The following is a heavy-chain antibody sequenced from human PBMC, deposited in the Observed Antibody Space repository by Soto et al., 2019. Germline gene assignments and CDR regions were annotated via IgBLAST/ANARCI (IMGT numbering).Heavy chain of an antibody. V-gene: IGHV4-39*01. Sequence: QLQLQESGPGLVKPSETLSLTCTVSGGSISSSSYYWGWIRQPPGKGLEWIGSIYYSGSTYYNPSLTRRVTIAVDTSKNQFSLKLSSVTAADTAVYYCAKGGSGSYSNAVDIWGQGTMVTVSS. CDR3: AKGGSGSYSNAVDI. J-gene: IGHJ3*02. D-gene: IGHD3-10*01. CDR2: IYYSGST. CDR1: GGSISSSSYY.